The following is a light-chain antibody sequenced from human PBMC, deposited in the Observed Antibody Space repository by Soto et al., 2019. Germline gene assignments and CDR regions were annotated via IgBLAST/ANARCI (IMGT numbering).Light chain of an antibody. V-gene: IGKV3-20*01. CDR1: QTFRSSY. J-gene: IGKJ1*01. Sequence: ENVLTQSPGTLSLSPGERATLSCRASQTFRSSYLAWYQQKPGQSPRLLIFGASTRAFGIPDRFSGSWSGSDFTLTISSLQPDDFATYYCQQYNSYSRTFGQGTKVEIK. CDR3: QQYNSYSRT. CDR2: GAS.